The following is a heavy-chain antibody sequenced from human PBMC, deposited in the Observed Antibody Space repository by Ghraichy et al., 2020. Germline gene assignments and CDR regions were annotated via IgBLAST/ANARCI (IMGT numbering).Heavy chain of an antibody. CDR3: ARHVLHYDILSAFDY. CDR2: IYYSGST. Sequence: SQTLSLTCTVSGGSISSSLYYWGWIRQPPGKGLEWIGSIYYSGSTSYNPSLKSRIAISVDTSTNLFSLKLSSVTAADTAVYYCARHVLHYDILSAFDYWGQGTLVTVSS. J-gene: IGHJ4*02. CDR1: GGSISSSLYY. V-gene: IGHV4-39*01. D-gene: IGHD3-9*01.